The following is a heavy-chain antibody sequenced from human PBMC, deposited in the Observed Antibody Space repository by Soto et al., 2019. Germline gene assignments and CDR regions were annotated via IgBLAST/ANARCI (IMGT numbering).Heavy chain of an antibody. CDR3: EGDYCSSTRCYGGRHCSYRAV. Sequence: QVQLVQSGAEVKKPGSSVKVSCKASGGTFSSYTISWLRQAPGQGLEWMGRIIPILGIANYAQKFQGRVTIAADKSTSSASMDRGSLRYADTVVYYCEGDYCSSTRCYGGRHCSYRAVWGNGTTVTVSS. CDR2: IIPILGIA. D-gene: IGHD2-2*01. J-gene: IGHJ6*03. CDR1: GGTFSSYT. V-gene: IGHV1-69*02.